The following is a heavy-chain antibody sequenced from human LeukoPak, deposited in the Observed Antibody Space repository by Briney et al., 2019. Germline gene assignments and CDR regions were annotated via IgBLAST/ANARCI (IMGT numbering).Heavy chain of an antibody. Sequence: GGSLRLSCAASGFTVSSNEMSWVRQAPGKGLEWVSSISGGSTYYADSRKGRFTISRDNSKNTLHLQMNSLRAEDTAVYYCVGTSEARRDGSYWGQGTLVTVSS. J-gene: IGHJ4*02. D-gene: IGHD5-24*01. V-gene: IGHV3-38-3*01. CDR2: ISGGST. CDR3: VGTSEARRDGSY. CDR1: GFTVSSNE.